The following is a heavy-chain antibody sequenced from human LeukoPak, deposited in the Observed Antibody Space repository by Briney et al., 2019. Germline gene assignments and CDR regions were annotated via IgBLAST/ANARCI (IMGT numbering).Heavy chain of an antibody. D-gene: IGHD3-22*01. Sequence: GGSLRLSCAASGFIFSNYGMHWVRQAPGKGLEWVALIWYDGSNKYYTDSVKGRLTISRDNSKDTLFLQMNSLRAEDTAVYYCASTRMDYYDSSGEFDYWGQGTLVTVSS. CDR2: IWYDGSNK. J-gene: IGHJ4*02. CDR3: ASTRMDYYDSSGEFDY. CDR1: GFIFSNYG. V-gene: IGHV3-33*01.